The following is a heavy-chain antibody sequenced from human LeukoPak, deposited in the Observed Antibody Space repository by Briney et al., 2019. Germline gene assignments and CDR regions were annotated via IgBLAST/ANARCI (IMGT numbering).Heavy chain of an antibody. CDR2: IGTAGDT. V-gene: IGHV3-13*01. Sequence: PGGSLRLSCAASGFTFSSYEMHWVRQATGKGLEGVSAIGTAGDTYYPGSVKGRFTISRENAKNSLYLQMNSLRAGDTAVYYCARGKAYSSGWSEEFDYWGQGNLVTVSS. CDR1: GFTFSSYE. J-gene: IGHJ4*02. CDR3: ARGKAYSSGWSEEFDY. D-gene: IGHD6-19*01.